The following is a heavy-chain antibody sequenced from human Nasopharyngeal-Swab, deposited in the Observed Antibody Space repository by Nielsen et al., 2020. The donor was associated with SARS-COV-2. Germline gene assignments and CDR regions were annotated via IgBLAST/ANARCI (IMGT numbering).Heavy chain of an antibody. V-gene: IGHV3-30-3*01. CDR3: ARSLTTGYSYGYYDY. D-gene: IGHD5-18*01. CDR1: GFTFSSYA. J-gene: IGHJ4*02. CDR2: ISYDGSNK. Sequence: GSLRLSCAASGFTFSSYAMHWVRQAPGKGLEWVAVISYDGSNKYYADSVKGRFTISRDNSKNTLYLQMNSLRAEDTAVYYCARSLTTGYSYGYYDYWGQGTLVTVSS.